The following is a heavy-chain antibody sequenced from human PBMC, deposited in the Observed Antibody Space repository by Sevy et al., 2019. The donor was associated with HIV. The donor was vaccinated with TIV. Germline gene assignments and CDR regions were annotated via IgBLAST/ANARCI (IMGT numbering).Heavy chain of an antibody. CDR2: ISSSSSYI. CDR3: ARDQGSSSWGPYYFDY. D-gene: IGHD6-6*01. V-gene: IGHV3-21*05. Sequence: GGSLRLSCAASGFTFRSYSMNWVRQAPGKGLEWLSYISSSSSYIYYADSVKGRFTISRDNAKNSLYLQMNSLRAEDTAVYYCARDQGSSSWGPYYFDYWGQGTLVTVSS. CDR1: GFTFRSYS. J-gene: IGHJ4*02.